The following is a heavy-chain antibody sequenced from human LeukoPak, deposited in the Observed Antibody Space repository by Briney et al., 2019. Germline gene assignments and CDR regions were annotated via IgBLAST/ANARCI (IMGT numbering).Heavy chain of an antibody. V-gene: IGHV4-59*01. Sequence: KPSETLSLTCSGSDVSISSYYWSWIRPPPGKGLEWIGYIYYSESTNYNHSLKRRVTISVDTSKHHFSLKLSSVTAADTAVYYCARDFLGYCSGGSCPNGFDPWGQGTLVTVSS. CDR3: ARDFLGYCSGGSCPNGFDP. CDR1: DVSISSYY. J-gene: IGHJ5*02. CDR2: IYYSEST. D-gene: IGHD2-15*01.